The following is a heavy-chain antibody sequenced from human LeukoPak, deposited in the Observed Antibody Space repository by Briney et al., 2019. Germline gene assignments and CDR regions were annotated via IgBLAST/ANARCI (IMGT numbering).Heavy chain of an antibody. D-gene: IGHD2-2*01. CDR2: MNPNSGNT. J-gene: IGHJ6*03. CDR1: GYTFTSYD. V-gene: IGHV1-8*03. CDR3: AREIRCSSTSCYDYYYYYMDV. Sequence: ASVRVSCKASGYTFTSYDINWVRQASGQGLEWMGWMNPNSGNTGYAQKFQGRVTITRNTSISTAYMELSSLRSEDTAVYYCAREIRCSSTSCYDYYYYYMDVWGKGTAVTISS.